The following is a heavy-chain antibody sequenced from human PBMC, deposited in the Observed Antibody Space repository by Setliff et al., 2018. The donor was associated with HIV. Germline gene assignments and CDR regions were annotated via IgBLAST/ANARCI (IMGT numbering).Heavy chain of an antibody. CDR1: GGSISSYY. V-gene: IGHV4-59*12. CDR2: IYYSGST. D-gene: IGHD5-12*01. J-gene: IGHJ6*03. Sequence: SETLSLTCTVSGGSISSYYWSWIRQPPGKGLEWIGYIYYSGSTNYNPSLKRRVTISVDTSKNQFSLKLSSVTAADTAVYYCARGRKRDGYNFYYYYMDVWDKGTTVTVSS. CDR3: ARGRKRDGYNFYYYYMDV.